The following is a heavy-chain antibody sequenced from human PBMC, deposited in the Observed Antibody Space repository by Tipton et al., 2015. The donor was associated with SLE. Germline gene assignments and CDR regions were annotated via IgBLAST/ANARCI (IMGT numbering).Heavy chain of an antibody. Sequence: SLRLSCAASGFIFSSYGMHWVRQAPGKGLEWVAVISYDRSNKYYADSVKGRFTISRDDSKNTLYLQMNSLRVEDTAIYYCAKPTYYYDTSGLHTFDLWGQGTVVTVSS. CDR2: ISYDRSNK. D-gene: IGHD3-22*01. V-gene: IGHV3-30*18. J-gene: IGHJ3*01. CDR1: GFIFSSYG. CDR3: AKPTYYYDTSGLHTFDL.